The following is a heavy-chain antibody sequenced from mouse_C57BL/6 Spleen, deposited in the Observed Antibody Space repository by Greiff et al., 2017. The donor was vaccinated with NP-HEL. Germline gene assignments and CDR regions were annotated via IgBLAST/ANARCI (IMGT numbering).Heavy chain of an antibody. V-gene: IGHV3-6*01. J-gene: IGHJ4*01. CDR2: ISYDGSN. D-gene: IGHD2-2*01. CDR1: GYSITSGYY. CDR3: ARGGYDGGYYAMDY. Sequence: EVQLVESGPGLVKPSQSLSLTCSVTGYSITSGYYWNWIRQFPGNKLEWMGYISYDGSNNYNPSLKNRISITRDTSTNQFFLKLNSVTTEDTATYYCARGGYDGGYYAMDYWGQGTSVTVSS.